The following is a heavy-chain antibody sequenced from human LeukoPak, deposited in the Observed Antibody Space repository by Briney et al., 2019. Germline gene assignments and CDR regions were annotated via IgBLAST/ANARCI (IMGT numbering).Heavy chain of an antibody. V-gene: IGHV3-53*01. J-gene: IGHJ6*03. Sequence: PGGSLRLSCAASGFTVSSNYMSWVRQAPGKGLEWVSVIYSGGSTYYADSVKGRFTISRDNSKNTLYLQMNSLRAEDTAVYYCARGTSENDYYGSGSYYYYYYYYMDVWGKGTTVTVSS. CDR1: GFTVSSNY. D-gene: IGHD3-10*01. CDR2: IYSGGST. CDR3: ARGTSENDYYGSGSYYYYYYYYMDV.